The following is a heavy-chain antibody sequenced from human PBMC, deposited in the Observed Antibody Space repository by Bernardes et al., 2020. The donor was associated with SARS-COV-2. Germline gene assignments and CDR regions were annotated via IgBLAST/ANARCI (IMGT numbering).Heavy chain of an antibody. Sequence: GGSLGLSCAASGFTFSSYWMHWVRQVPGKGLVWVSRVSTDGRTTNYADSVKGRFTISRDNAKNTLYLQMNSLRPEDTAVYYCARGASSGYRIDYWGQGTLVTVSS. CDR2: VSTDGRTT. D-gene: IGHD3-22*01. J-gene: IGHJ4*02. V-gene: IGHV3-74*01. CDR3: ARGASSGYRIDY. CDR1: GFTFSSYW.